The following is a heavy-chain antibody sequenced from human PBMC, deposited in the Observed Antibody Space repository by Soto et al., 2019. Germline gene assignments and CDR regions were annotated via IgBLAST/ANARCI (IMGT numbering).Heavy chain of an antibody. CDR1: GYSFTIYW. CDR2: IYPGDSDT. D-gene: IGHD3-22*01. Sequence: GESLKISCKGSGYSFTIYWIGWVRQMPGKGLEWMGIIYPGDSDTRYSPSFQGQVTISADKSISTAYLQWSSLKASDTAMYYCARQRDYYDSSGYYAADAFDIWGQGTMVTVSS. J-gene: IGHJ3*02. CDR3: ARQRDYYDSSGYYAADAFDI. V-gene: IGHV5-51*01.